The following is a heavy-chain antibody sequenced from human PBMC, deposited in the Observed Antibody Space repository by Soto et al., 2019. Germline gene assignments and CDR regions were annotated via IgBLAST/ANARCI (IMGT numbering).Heavy chain of an antibody. J-gene: IGHJ6*02. CDR1: GYTFTTYF. D-gene: IGHD2-21*02. CDR3: ARAPDNVVVAALENYYYAMDV. Sequence: QVQLVQSGAEVKKPGASVKVSCKASGYTFTTYFLHWVRQAPGQGLEWMGIINPSDGSTSYTQKFQGRVTMTRDTSTSTVYMELSNLRSDDTAVYYCARAPDNVVVAALENYYYAMDVWGQGTTVTVSS. CDR2: INPSDGST. V-gene: IGHV1-46*01.